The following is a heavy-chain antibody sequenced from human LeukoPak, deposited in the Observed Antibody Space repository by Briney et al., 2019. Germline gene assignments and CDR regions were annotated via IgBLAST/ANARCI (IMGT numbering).Heavy chain of an antibody. CDR3: ARDIVVVPAASYYYYGMDV. V-gene: IGHV3-23*01. CDR1: GFTFSSYA. J-gene: IGHJ6*02. D-gene: IGHD2-2*01. CDR2: ISGSGGST. Sequence: GGSLRLSCAASGFTFSSYAMSWVRQAPGKGLEWVSAISGSGGSTYYADSVKGRFTISKDNSKNTLYLQMNSLRAEDTAVYYCARDIVVVPAASYYYYGMDVWGQGTTVTVSS.